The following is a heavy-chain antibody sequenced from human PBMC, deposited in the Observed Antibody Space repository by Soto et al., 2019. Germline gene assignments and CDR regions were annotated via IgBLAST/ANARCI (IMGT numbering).Heavy chain of an antibody. Sequence: GGSLRLSCAASGFTFSSYGMHWVRQAPGKGLEWVAVISYDGSNKYYADSVKGRFTISRDNSKNTLYLQMNSLRAEDTAVYYCAKDKRAGIAARRGVGWFDPWGQGTLVTVSS. CDR1: GFTFSSYG. D-gene: IGHD6-6*01. J-gene: IGHJ5*02. V-gene: IGHV3-30*18. CDR3: AKDKRAGIAARRGVGWFDP. CDR2: ISYDGSNK.